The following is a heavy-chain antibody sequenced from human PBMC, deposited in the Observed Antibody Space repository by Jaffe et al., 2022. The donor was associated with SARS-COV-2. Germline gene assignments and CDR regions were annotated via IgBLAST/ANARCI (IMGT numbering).Heavy chain of an antibody. CDR2: INPNSGGT. J-gene: IGHJ4*02. CDR1: GYTFTGYY. D-gene: IGHD5-18*01. V-gene: IGHV1-2*06. Sequence: QVQLVQSGAEVKKPGASVKVSCKASGYTFTGYYMHWVRQAPGQGLEWMGRINPNSGGTNYAQKFQGRVTMTRDTSISTAYMELSRLRSDDTAVYYCARVGPIQLWPDPYSFFDYWGQGTLVTVSS. CDR3: ARVGPIQLWPDPYSFFDY.